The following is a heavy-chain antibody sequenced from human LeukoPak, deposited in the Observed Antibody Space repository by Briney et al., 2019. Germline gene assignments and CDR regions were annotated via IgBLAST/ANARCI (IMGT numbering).Heavy chain of an antibody. CDR3: ARDTSGYRRFDF. V-gene: IGHV3-7*01. J-gene: IGHJ4*02. CDR1: GFDFSNYW. CDR2: INQDGSEN. Sequence: GGSLRLSCAASGFDFSNYWMTWIRQAPGKGLEYVANINQDGSENYYVDSVKGRFTISRDNVKNSLHLLMNSLRADDTAVYHCARDTSGYRRFDFWGQGTLVTVSS. D-gene: IGHD5-18*01.